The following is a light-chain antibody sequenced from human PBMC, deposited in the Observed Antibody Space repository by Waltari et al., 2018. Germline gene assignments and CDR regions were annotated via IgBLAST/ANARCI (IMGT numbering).Light chain of an antibody. V-gene: IGLV3-1*01. CDR3: LVWDSSIGV. CDR2: QEN. Sequence: SYDLTQPPSLSVSPGQTATITCSGHELEKKYTSWYQQKPGQSPVLVLYQENVRPSGLPWRFSGSNSGNTATLTISGTQAMDEADYYCLVWDSSIGVFGSGTKITVL. CDR1: ELEKKY. J-gene: IGLJ1*01.